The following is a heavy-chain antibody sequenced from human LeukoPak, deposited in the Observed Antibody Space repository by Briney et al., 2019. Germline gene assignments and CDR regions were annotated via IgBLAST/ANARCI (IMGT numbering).Heavy chain of an antibody. CDR2: ISSSSSTI. CDR3: AGDLHSYGY. D-gene: IGHD5-18*01. J-gene: IGHJ4*02. V-gene: IGHV3-48*01. Sequence: PGGSLRLCCSAPGFTFSSYSMNWVRQAPGKGLEWVSYISSSSSTIYYADSVKGRFTISRDNAKNSLYLQMNSLRAEDTAVYYCAGDLHSYGYWGQGTLVTVSS. CDR1: GFTFSSYS.